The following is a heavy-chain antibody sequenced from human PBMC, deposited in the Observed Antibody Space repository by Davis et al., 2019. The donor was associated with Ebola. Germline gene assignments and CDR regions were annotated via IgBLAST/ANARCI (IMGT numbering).Heavy chain of an antibody. CDR1: GGTFSSFA. Sequence: ASVKVSCKSSGGTFSSFAVGWVRQAPGQGLEWMGIINPSGGRTSYTQKFQGRVTMTRDTSTSTVYMELSSLRSEDTAVYYCARDLGATSDYWGQGTLVTVSS. V-gene: IGHV1-46*01. CDR3: ARDLGATSDY. D-gene: IGHD1-26*01. J-gene: IGHJ4*02. CDR2: INPSGGRT.